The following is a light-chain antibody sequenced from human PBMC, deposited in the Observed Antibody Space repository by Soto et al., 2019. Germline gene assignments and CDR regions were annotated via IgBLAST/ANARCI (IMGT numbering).Light chain of an antibody. V-gene: IGKV1-33*01. CDR1: QDITNY. Sequence: DIQMTQSPSSLSASVGDIVTITCQASQDITNYLNWYQQKPGKAPNLLIYGASNLETGVPSRFSGSGSGTDFTFTTSSLQAEDIGTYFCQQYDSVFTFGQGTRLEI. CDR3: QQYDSVFT. CDR2: GAS. J-gene: IGKJ5*01.